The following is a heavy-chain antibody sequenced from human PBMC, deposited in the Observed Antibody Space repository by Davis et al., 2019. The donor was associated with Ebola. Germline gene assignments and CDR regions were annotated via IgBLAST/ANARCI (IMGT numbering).Heavy chain of an antibody. Sequence: ASVKVSCKASGYTFTGYYMHWVRQAPGQGLEWMGRINPNSGGTNYAQKFQGRVTMTRDTSTSTVYMELSSLRSEDTAVYYCAREGFGELVFYYGMDVWGKGTTVTVSS. CDR1: GYTFTGYY. CDR2: INPNSGGT. J-gene: IGHJ6*04. V-gene: IGHV1-2*06. CDR3: AREGFGELVFYYGMDV. D-gene: IGHD3-10*01.